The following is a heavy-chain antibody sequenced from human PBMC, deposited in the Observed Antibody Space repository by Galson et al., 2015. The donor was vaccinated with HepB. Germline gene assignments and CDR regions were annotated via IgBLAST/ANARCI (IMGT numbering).Heavy chain of an antibody. CDR1: GFDFPTHW. CDR3: ATPHPTVVSTADSLDV. Sequence: QSGAEVKKPGDSLKISCKTSGFDFPTHWIAWVRQRPGKGLEWMGIIFPGDSDSIYSPSFEGQVTMSVDKSSSTAYLHWGSLKASDTAVYYCATPHPTVVSTADSLDVWGQGTMVIVSS. V-gene: IGHV5-51*03. CDR2: IFPGDSDS. J-gene: IGHJ3*01. D-gene: IGHD3-22*01.